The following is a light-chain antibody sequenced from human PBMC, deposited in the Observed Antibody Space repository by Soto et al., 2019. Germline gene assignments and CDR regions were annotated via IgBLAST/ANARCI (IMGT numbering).Light chain of an antibody. CDR1: QSVSSSY. V-gene: IGKV3-20*01. Sequence: EIVLTQSPGTLSLSPGERATLSCRASQSVSSSYLAWYQQKPGQAPRLLIYGASSRATGIPARFSGSGSGTDFTLTISRLEPEDFAVYFCQHYGNSPPFTFGQGTKVEIK. J-gene: IGKJ2*01. CDR2: GAS. CDR3: QHYGNSPPFT.